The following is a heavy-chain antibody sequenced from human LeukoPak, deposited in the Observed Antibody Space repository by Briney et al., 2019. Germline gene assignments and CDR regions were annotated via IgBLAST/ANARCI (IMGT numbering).Heavy chain of an antibody. D-gene: IGHD3-3*01. J-gene: IGHJ6*03. CDR2: INGDGSST. CDR3: ARDSKLRFLFYFMDV. Sequence: PGGSLRLSCAASGFTLNNYWMHWLRQAPGKGLVWVSRINGDGSSTGYADSVKGRFTISRDNAKNTLYMQMNSLRAEDTAVYYCARDSKLRFLFYFMDVWGKGTTVTVSS. CDR1: GFTLNNYW. V-gene: IGHV3-74*01.